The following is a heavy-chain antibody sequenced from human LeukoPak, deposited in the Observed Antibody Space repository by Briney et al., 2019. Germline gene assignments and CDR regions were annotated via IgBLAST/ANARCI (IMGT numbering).Heavy chain of an antibody. V-gene: IGHV3-30*18. CDR2: ISVDGSNE. J-gene: IGHJ4*02. Sequence: GGSLRLSCAASGFTVSSNYMSWVRQAPGKGLEWVAVISVDGSNEYYADSVKGRFTISRDNSKNTLFLQMNSLRPEDTGVYYCAKSISGSYRFPLFDYWGQGTLVTVSS. D-gene: IGHD1-26*01. CDR1: GFTVSSNY. CDR3: AKSISGSYRFPLFDY.